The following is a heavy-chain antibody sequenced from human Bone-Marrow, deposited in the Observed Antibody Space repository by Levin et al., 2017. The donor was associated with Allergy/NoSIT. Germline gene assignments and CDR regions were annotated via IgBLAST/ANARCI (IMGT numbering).Heavy chain of an antibody. J-gene: IGHJ6*02. CDR2: ISWNSGNI. CDR3: ARDRARLSLVRGIITYFYYGMDV. Sequence: GGSLRLSCVASGFTFADYAMHWVRQAPGKGLEWVSGISWNSGNIDYVDSVKGRFTVSRDNAKNSLYLEMNSLRPEDRALYYCARDRARLSLVRGIITYFYYGMDVWGQGTTVTVSS. D-gene: IGHD3-10*01. V-gene: IGHV3-9*01. CDR1: GFTFADYA.